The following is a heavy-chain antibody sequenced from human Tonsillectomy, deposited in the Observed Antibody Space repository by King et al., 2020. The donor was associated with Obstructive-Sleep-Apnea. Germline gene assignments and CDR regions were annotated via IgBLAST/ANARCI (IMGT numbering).Heavy chain of an antibody. V-gene: IGHV4-34*01. CDR1: GGSFSGYY. CDR2: IIHSGST. J-gene: IGHJ3*02. CDR3: ARGDVGYSSSWYIHAFDI. D-gene: IGHD6-13*01. Sequence: VQLQQWGAGLLKPSETLSLLCAVYGGSFSGYYLSWIRQPPGKGLQGIGEIIHSGSTNYTPSLKIRVTISVDTSRNQFSLKLSSMTAADTAVYYCARGDVGYSSSWYIHAFDIWGQGTMVAVSS.